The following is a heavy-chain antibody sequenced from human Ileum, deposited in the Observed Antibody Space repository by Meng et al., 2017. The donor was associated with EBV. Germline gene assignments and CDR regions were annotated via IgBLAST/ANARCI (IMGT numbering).Heavy chain of an antibody. V-gene: IGHV2-5*01. J-gene: IGHJ4*02. CDR1: GFSLTSSGVG. CDR3: ARRPGSPSSRFDY. D-gene: IGHD6-6*01. Sequence: QIPLKDVGPPVVKPTQTPTLTCSFSGFSLTSSGVGVGWIRQPPGKALEWLALIYWNDDKRYSPSLKSRLTVTRDTSKNQVVLTLTNVDPVDTATYYCARRPGSPSSRFDYWGQGTLVTVSS. CDR2: IYWNDDK.